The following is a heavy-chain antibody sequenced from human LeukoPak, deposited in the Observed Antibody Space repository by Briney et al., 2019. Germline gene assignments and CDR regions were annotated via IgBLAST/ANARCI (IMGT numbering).Heavy chain of an antibody. Sequence: GGSLRLSCAASGFTFSSYWMSWVRQAPGKGLEWVANIKQDGSEKYYVDSVKGLFTIFRDNAKNSLYLQMNSLRAEDTAVYYCARDPDSSDSSGYDAFDIWGPGTMVTVSS. J-gene: IGHJ3*02. CDR3: ARDPDSSDSSGYDAFDI. D-gene: IGHD3-22*01. V-gene: IGHV3-7*01. CDR1: GFTFSSYW. CDR2: IKQDGSEK.